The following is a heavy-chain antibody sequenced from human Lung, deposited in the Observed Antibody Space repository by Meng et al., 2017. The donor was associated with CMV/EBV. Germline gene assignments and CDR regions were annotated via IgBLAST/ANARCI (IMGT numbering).Heavy chain of an antibody. CDR2: FIPIFGKA. Sequence: SXXVSXKTSGGTFSPAISWVRQAPGQGLEWMGGFIPIFGKANYVQNFQGRVTISTDVSTSTTYMELSSLRSEDTAVYYCAALHCSRTSCYVPSSVDVWGQGTXVTVSS. CDR1: GGTFSPA. J-gene: IGHJ6*02. D-gene: IGHD2-2*01. CDR3: AALHCSRTSCYVPSSVDV. V-gene: IGHV1-69*05.